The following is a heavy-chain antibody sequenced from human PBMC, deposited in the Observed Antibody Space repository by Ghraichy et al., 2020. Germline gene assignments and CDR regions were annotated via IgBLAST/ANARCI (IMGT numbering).Heavy chain of an antibody. J-gene: IGHJ6*02. CDR1: GGSFSGYY. CDR3: GRICIAAAGWVRYHYYAMDV. CDR2: INHSGST. V-gene: IGHV4-34*01. D-gene: IGHD6-13*01. Sequence: ETLSLTCAVYGGSFSGYYWSWIRQPPGKGLEWIGEINHSGSTNYNPSLKSRVTISVDTSKHQFSLKLTSRTAADTAVYYCGRICIAAAGWVRYHYYAMDVWGQGTTVTVSS.